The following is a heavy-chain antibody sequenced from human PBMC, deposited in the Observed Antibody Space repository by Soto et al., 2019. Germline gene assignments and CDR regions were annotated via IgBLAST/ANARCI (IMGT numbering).Heavy chain of an antibody. V-gene: IGHV4-31*03. J-gene: IGHJ4*02. CDR3: ARSETXIGDYDYVWRSYRYFDY. Sequence: SETLSLTCTVSGGSISSGGYYWSWIRQHPGKGLEWIGYIYYSGSTYYNPSLKSRVTISVDTSKNQFSLKLSSVTAADTAVYYCARSETXIGDYDYVWRSYRYFDYWGQGTLVTVSS. D-gene: IGHD3-16*02. CDR1: GGSISSGGYY. CDR2: IYYSGST.